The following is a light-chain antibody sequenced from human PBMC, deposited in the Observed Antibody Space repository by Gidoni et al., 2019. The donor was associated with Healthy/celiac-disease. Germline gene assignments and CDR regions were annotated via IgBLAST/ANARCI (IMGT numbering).Light chain of an antibody. CDR1: QSVLYSSNNKND. CDR3: QQYYSTPWT. J-gene: IGKJ1*01. CDR2: WAS. Sequence: DILLSQSPDSLSMSLGERATINCKSCQSVLYSSNNKNDLAWYQQKPGQPPKLVIYWASTREAGVPDRFSGSGSGTDFTLNISSLQAEDVAVYYCQQYYSTPWTFGQGTKVEIK. V-gene: IGKV4-1*01.